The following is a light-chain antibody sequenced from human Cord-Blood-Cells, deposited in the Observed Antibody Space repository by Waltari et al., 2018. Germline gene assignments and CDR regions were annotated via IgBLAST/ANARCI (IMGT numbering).Light chain of an antibody. CDR3: QQYNNWPRT. J-gene: IGKJ1*01. CDR2: GAS. Sequence: EIVMTQSPAPLSVSTGERATLSCRASQSVSSNLAWYKQKPCQAPRLLIYGASTRATGIPARFSGSGSGTELTLTISSLQSEDFGEYYCQQYNNWPRTFGQGTKVEIK. CDR1: QSVSSN. V-gene: IGKV3-15*01.